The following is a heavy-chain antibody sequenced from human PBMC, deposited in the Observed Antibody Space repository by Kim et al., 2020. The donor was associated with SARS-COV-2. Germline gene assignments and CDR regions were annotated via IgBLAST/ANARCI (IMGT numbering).Heavy chain of an antibody. D-gene: IGHD6-19*01. Sequence: YNPSLKSRVTISVDTSNNHLSLNLTSVTAADTSKYYCARPGSVSGWFYFDSWGQGTLVTVSS. CDR3: ARPGSVSGWFYFDS. J-gene: IGHJ5*01. V-gene: IGHV4-39*01.